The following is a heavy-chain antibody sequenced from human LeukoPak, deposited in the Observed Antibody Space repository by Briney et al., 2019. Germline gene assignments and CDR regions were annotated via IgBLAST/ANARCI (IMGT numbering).Heavy chain of an antibody. CDR1: GFTFSSYG. CDR3: ARFLEWELPHRAKQFDY. CDR2: IRYDGSNK. V-gene: IGHV3-30*02. D-gene: IGHD1-26*01. J-gene: IGHJ4*02. Sequence: GGSLRLSCAASGFTFSSYGMHWVRQAPGKGLEWVAFIRYDGSNKYYADSVKGRFTISRDNSKNTLYLQMNSLRAEDTAVYYCARFLEWELPHRAKQFDYWGQGTLVTVSS.